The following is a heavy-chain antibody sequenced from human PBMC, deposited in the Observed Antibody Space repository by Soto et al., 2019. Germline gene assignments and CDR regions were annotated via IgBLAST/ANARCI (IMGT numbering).Heavy chain of an antibody. Sequence: QVQLVESGGGVVQPGRSLRLSCAASGFTFSSYGMHWVRQAPGKGLEWVALIWYDGSNKYYADSVKGRFTISRDNSKNTLYLQMNSLRAEDTAVYYCARDRECSGGSCLDYWGQGTLVTVSS. CDR1: GFTFSSYG. CDR2: IWYDGSNK. V-gene: IGHV3-33*01. D-gene: IGHD2-15*01. J-gene: IGHJ4*02. CDR3: ARDRECSGGSCLDY.